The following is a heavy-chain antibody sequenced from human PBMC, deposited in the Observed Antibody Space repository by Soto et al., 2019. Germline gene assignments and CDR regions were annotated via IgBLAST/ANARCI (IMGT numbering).Heavy chain of an antibody. CDR1: GFTFNIYG. CDR2: ISYGGSNQ. CDR3: AKDQASGQGSFDS. V-gene: IGHV3-30*18. Sequence: PGGSLRLSCAASGFTFNIYGMHWVRQAPDKGLEWVALISYGGSNQYYADSVKGRFTISRDNSKNTLFLQMNSLRADDTAVYCCAKDQASGQGSFDSWGQGTLVTVSS. J-gene: IGHJ4*02.